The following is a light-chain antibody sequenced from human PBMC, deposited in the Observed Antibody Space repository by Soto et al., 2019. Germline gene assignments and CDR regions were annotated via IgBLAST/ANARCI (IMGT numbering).Light chain of an antibody. CDR1: QNFPRS. Sequence: EIWLTQSPATLFVSPGERVPPSCRASQNFPRSLNWYKQRPGKAPRPPIYEGSKRAAGVPDRISGDGSGTEYTLTIRSLEPEDFAVYYCQQRTRWSMTFGQGTRLEI. CDR3: QQRTRWSMT. CDR2: EGS. V-gene: IGKV3-11*01. J-gene: IGKJ5*01.